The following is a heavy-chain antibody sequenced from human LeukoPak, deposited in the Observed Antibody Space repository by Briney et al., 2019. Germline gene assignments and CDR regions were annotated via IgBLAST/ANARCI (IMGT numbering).Heavy chain of an antibody. V-gene: IGHV4-59*13. Sequence: SETLSLTCTVSGGSITNNYWAWIRQPPGKGLEWFGYTHDSGNSNYNPSLRSRVTISIDTSKNQFSLKLTSVTAADTAVYYCARDRSAAPADYWGQGTLVTVSS. CDR1: GGSITNNY. CDR2: THDSGNS. CDR3: ARDRSAAPADY. J-gene: IGHJ4*02. D-gene: IGHD6-13*01.